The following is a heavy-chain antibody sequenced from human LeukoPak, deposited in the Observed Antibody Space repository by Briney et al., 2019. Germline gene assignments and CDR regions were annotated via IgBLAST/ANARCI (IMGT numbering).Heavy chain of an antibody. D-gene: IGHD6-6*01. V-gene: IGHV3-30*04. CDR3: AKVAPSSSSDY. J-gene: IGHJ4*02. Sequence: PGGSLRLSCAASGFTFSSYAMHWVRQAPGKGLEWVAVISYDGSNKYYADSVKGRFTISRDNSKNTLHLQMNSLRAEDTAVYYCAKVAPSSSSDYWGQGTLVTVSS. CDR1: GFTFSSYA. CDR2: ISYDGSNK.